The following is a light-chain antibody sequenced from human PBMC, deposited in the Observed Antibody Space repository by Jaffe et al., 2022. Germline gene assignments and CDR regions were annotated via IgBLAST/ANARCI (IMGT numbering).Light chain of an antibody. CDR2: EGS. CDR1: SSDGGSYNL. CDR3: CSYAGSSTFYVV. V-gene: IGLV2-23*03. Sequence: QSALTQPASVSGSPGQSITISCTGTSSDGGSYNLVSWYQQHPGKAPKLMIYEGSKRPSGVSNRFSGSKSGNTASLTISGLQAEDEADYYCCSYAGSSTFYVVFGGGTKLTVL. J-gene: IGLJ2*01.